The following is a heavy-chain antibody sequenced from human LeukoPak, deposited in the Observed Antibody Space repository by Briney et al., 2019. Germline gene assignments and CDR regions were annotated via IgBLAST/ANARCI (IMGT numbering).Heavy chain of an antibody. CDR1: GGSIGSSSYY. Sequence: PSETLSLTCTVSGGSIGSSSYYWGWIRQPPGKGLEWIGSIFYSGSTYYNPSLNSRITISIDISKNQFSLNLSSVTAADTAVYYCARDRSGYSYSQFFNMWGQGTMVTVSP. J-gene: IGHJ3*02. CDR3: ARDRSGYSYSQFFNM. D-gene: IGHD5-18*01. CDR2: IFYSGST. V-gene: IGHV4-39*07.